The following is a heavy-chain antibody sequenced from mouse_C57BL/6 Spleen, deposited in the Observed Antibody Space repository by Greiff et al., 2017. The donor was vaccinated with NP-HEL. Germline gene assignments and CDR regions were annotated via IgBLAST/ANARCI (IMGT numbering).Heavy chain of an antibody. V-gene: IGHV1-64*01. D-gene: IGHD2-4*01. J-gene: IGHJ2*01. CDR2: IHPNSGST. CDR1: GYTFTSYW. CDR3: ASLSSIYYDYADDHYFDY. Sequence: QVQLQQPGAELVKPGASVKLSCKASGYTFTSYWMHWVKQRPGQGLEWIGMIHPNSGSTNYNEKFKSKATLTVDKSSSTAYMQLSSLTSADSAVYYCASLSSIYYDYADDHYFDYWGQGTTLTVSS.